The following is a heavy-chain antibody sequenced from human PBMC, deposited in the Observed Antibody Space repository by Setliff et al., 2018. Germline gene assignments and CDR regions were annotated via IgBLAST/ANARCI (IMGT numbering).Heavy chain of an antibody. D-gene: IGHD3-16*01. Sequence: SETLSLTCSVSGGSISSSNFYWVWIRQPPGKGLEWIGSIYYSGSTYYNPSLKSRVTISVDTSKNQFSLKLSSVTAADTAVYYCARGLVDERTAYPYAEYFQYWGDGTLVTVSS. V-gene: IGHV4-39*01. CDR1: GGSISSSNFY. CDR2: IYYSGST. CDR3: ARGLVDERTAYPYAEYFQY. J-gene: IGHJ4*01.